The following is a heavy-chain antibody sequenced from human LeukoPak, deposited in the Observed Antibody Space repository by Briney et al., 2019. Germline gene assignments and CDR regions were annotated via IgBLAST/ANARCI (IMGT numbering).Heavy chain of an antibody. CDR1: GGSISSYY. D-gene: IGHD3-10*01. CDR2: IYYSGST. J-gene: IGHJ6*02. V-gene: IGHV4-59*01. CDR3: ARDRGQLGRPYYYGMDV. Sequence: PSETLSLTCTVSGGSISSYYWSWIRQPPGKGLEWVGYIYYSGSTNYNPSLRSRVAISVDTSKNQFSLSLDSVTAADTAVYYCARDRGQLGRPYYYGMDVWGQGTTVTVSS.